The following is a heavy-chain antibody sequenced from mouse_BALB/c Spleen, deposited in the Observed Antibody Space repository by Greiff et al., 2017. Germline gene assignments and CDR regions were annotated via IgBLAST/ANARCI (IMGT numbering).Heavy chain of an antibody. V-gene: IGHV3-2*02. CDR2: ISYSGST. D-gene: IGHD1-1*02. CDR1: GYSITSDYA. CDR3: ARGDYAFAY. Sequence: DVQLQESGPGLVKPSQSLSLTCTVTGYSITSDYAWNWIRQFPGNKLEWMGYISYSGSTSYNPSLKSRISITRDTSKNQFFLQLNSVTTEDTATYYCARGDYAFAYWGQGTLVTVSA. J-gene: IGHJ3*01.